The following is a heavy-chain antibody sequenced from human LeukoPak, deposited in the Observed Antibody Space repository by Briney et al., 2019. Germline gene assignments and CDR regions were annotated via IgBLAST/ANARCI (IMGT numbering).Heavy chain of an antibody. D-gene: IGHD2-2*01. CDR1: GGSISSYY. CDR3: ARDLLIVPAAMFDY. J-gene: IGHJ4*02. Sequence: SETLSLTCTVSGGSISSYYWSWIRQPPGKGLEWIGYIYYSGSTNYNPSLKSRVTISVDTSKNQFSLKLSSVTAADTAVYYCARDLLIVPAAMFDYWGQGTLVTVSS. V-gene: IGHV4-59*12. CDR2: IYYSGST.